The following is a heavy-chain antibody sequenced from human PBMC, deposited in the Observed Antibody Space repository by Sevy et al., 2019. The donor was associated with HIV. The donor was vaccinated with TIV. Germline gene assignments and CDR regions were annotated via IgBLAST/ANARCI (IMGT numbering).Heavy chain of an antibody. CDR2: IWFDGSNT. D-gene: IGHD4-17*01. V-gene: IGHV3-33*01. J-gene: IGHJ4*02. Sequence: GGSLRLSCAASGFTFSTYGMHWVRQAPGKGLEWVAVIWFDGSNTYYADSVKGRLTISREIAKNTLHLQMNSVRVEDTAVYYCARDLEFYDYGDYGPAFMPDYWGQGTLVTVSS. CDR1: GFTFSTYG. CDR3: ARDLEFYDYGDYGPAFMPDY.